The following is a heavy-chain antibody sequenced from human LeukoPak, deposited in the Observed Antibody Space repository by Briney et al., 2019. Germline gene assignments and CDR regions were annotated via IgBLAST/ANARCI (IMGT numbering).Heavy chain of an antibody. Sequence: PSQTLSLTCTVSGGSINNDGFYWSWIRQYPGKGLEWIGYIYYSGGTYYNPSLKSRVALSVDTSKNQFSLKLSSVTAADTAVYYCASGYGGTNWYFDLWGRGTLVTGSS. CDR1: GGSINNDGFY. D-gene: IGHD4-23*01. CDR3: ASGYGGTNWYFDL. V-gene: IGHV4-31*03. CDR2: IYYSGGT. J-gene: IGHJ2*01.